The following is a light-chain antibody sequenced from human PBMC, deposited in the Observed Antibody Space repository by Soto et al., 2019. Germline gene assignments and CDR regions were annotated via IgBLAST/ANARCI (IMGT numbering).Light chain of an antibody. CDR2: GNS. V-gene: IGLV1-40*01. Sequence: QSVLTQPPSVSGAPGQRVTISCTGSSSNIGAGYDVHWYQQLPGTAPKLLIYGNSNRPSGVPDRFSGSRSGTSASLAITGLQAEDEADYYCQSHDSSLSGSDVVFGGGTKVTVL. J-gene: IGLJ2*01. CDR3: QSHDSSLSGSDVV. CDR1: SSNIGAGYD.